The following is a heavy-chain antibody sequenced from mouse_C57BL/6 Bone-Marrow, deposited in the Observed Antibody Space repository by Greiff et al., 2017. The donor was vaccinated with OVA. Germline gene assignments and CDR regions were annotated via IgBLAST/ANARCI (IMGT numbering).Heavy chain of an antibody. CDR1: GFNIKDDY. J-gene: IGHJ4*01. CDR2: IDPENGDT. CDR3: TTGGGLRGGDY. Sequence: EVQLQQSGAELVRPGASVKLSCTASGFNIKDDYMHWVKQRPEQGLEWIGWIDPENGDTEYASKFQGKATITADTSSNTAYLQLSSLTSEDTAVYYCTTGGGLRGGDYWGQGTSVTVSS. V-gene: IGHV14-4*01. D-gene: IGHD2-4*01.